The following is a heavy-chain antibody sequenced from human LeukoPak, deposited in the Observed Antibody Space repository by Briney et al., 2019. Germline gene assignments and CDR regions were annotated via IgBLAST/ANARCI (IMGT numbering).Heavy chain of an antibody. D-gene: IGHD3-22*01. CDR1: GYTFTSYG. CDR3: ASQDDGDDSSAISGFQH. V-gene: IGHV1-18*01. J-gene: IGHJ1*01. Sequence: ASVKVSCKASGYTFTSYGISWVRQAPGQGLEWMGWISAYNGNTNYAQKLQGRVTMTIDTSTSTAYMELRSLRSDDTAVYYCASQDDGDDSSAISGFQHWGQGTLVTVSS. CDR2: ISAYNGNT.